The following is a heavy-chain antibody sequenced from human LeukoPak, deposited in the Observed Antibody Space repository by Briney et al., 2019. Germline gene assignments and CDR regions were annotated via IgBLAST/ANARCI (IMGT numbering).Heavy chain of an antibody. J-gene: IGHJ4*02. D-gene: IGHD4-17*01. CDR1: GFTFSSYS. Sequence: GGSLRLSCAASGFTFSSYSMNWVRQAPGKGLEWVSYISSSSSTIYYADSVKGRFTISRDNAKNSPYLQMNSLRAEDTAVYYCARDGTVTSEEYFDYWGQGTLVTVSS. CDR3: ARDGTVTSEEYFDY. V-gene: IGHV3-48*01. CDR2: ISSSSSTI.